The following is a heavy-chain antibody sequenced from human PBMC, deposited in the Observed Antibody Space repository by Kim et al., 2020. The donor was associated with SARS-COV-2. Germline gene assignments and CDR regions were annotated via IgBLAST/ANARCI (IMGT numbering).Heavy chain of an antibody. CDR1: GGSFSGYY. V-gene: IGHV4-34*01. J-gene: IGHJ6*02. D-gene: IGHD3-22*01. CDR2: INHSGST. Sequence: SETLSLTCAVYGGSFSGYYWSWIRQPPGKGLEWIGEINHSGSTNYNPSLKSRVTISVDTSKNQFSLKLSSVTAADTAVYYCARGYYDSSGSYYYYYYGMDVWGQGTTVTVSS. CDR3: ARGYYDSSGSYYYYYYGMDV.